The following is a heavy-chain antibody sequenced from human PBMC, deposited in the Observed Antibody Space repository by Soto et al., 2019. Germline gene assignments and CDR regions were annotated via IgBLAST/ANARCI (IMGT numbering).Heavy chain of an antibody. Sequence: SETLSLTCTVSGGSISSYYWSWIRQPPGKGLEWIGYIYYSGSTNYNPSLKSRVTISVDTSKNQFSLKLSSVTAADTAVYYCARGPAFRGGMDVWGQGTTVTVSS. D-gene: IGHD2-15*01. V-gene: IGHV4-59*01. J-gene: IGHJ6*02. CDR1: GGSISSYY. CDR2: IYYSGST. CDR3: ARGPAFRGGMDV.